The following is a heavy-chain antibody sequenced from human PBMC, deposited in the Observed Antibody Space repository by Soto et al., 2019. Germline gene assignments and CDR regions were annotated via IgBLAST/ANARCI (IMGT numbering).Heavy chain of an antibody. V-gene: IGHV4-59*01. Sequence: SETLSLTCTVSGGSISSYYWSWIRQPPGKGLEWIGYIYYSGSTNYNPSLKSRVTISVDTSKNQFSLKLSSVTAADTAVYYCARDFWSGYRFDYWGQGTLVTVSS. CDR1: GGSISSYY. CDR3: ARDFWSGYRFDY. D-gene: IGHD3-3*01. CDR2: IYYSGST. J-gene: IGHJ4*02.